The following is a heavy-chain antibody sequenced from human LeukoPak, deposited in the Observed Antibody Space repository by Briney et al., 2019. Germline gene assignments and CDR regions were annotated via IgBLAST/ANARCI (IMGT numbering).Heavy chain of an antibody. D-gene: IGHD3-9*01. V-gene: IGHV4-4*02. CDR1: GGSISSSNW. Sequence: SGTLSLTCAVSGGSISSSNWWSWVRQPPGKGLEWIGEIYHSGSTNYNPSLKSRVTISVDKSKNQFSLKLSSVTAADTAVYYCARAGGNYDILTVITYYYYYMDVWGKGTTVTVSS. CDR2: IYHSGST. J-gene: IGHJ6*03. CDR3: ARAGGNYDILTVITYYYYYMDV.